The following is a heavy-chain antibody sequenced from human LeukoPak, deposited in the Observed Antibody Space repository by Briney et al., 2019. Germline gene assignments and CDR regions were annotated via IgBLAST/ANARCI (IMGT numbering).Heavy chain of an antibody. D-gene: IGHD5-18*01. CDR3: ARDRVDTVNDHYYGMDV. CDR1: GFTVSSNY. CDR2: IYSGGST. Sequence: GGSLRLSCAASGFTVSSNYMSWVRQAPGKGLEWVSVIYSGGSTYYADSVKGRFTISRDNSKNTLYLQMNSLRAEDTAVYYCARDRVDTVNDHYYGMDVWGQGTTVTVSS. J-gene: IGHJ6*02. V-gene: IGHV3-53*01.